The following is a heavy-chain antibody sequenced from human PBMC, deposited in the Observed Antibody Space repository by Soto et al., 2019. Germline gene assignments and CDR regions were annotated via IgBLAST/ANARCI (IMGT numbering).Heavy chain of an antibody. CDR1: VCTFSSYA. V-gene: IGHV3-23*01. CDR2: ISGSGGST. D-gene: IGHD6-19*01. J-gene: IGHJ4*02. CDR3: AKAPGIAVAGKTAEHYFEY. Sequence: PVGSLRLSCASSVCTFSSYAMSCVRHSPGKWLEWVSAISGSGGSTYYADSVKGRFTISRDNSKNTLYLQMNSLRAEDTAVYYCAKAPGIAVAGKTAEHYFEYWGQGTLVIVSS.